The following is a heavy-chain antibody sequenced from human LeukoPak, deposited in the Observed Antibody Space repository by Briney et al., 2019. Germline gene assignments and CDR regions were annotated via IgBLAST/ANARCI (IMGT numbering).Heavy chain of an antibody. CDR3: ARIGSGSYYDY. CDR1: GFTFSSYA. D-gene: IGHD3-10*01. CDR2: ISASGGGT. V-gene: IGHV3-23*01. Sequence: GGSLRLSCAASGFTFSSYAMGWVRQAPGKGLEWVSGISASGGGTYYADSVKGRFTISRDNSKKTLYLQMNRLRAEDTAVYYCARIGSGSYYDYWGQGTLVTVSS. J-gene: IGHJ4*02.